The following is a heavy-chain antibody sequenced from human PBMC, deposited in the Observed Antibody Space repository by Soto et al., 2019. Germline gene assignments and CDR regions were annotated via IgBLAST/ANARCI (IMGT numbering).Heavy chain of an antibody. J-gene: IGHJ5*02. CDR3: AKDRSDDFWSGYRVDNCFDP. D-gene: IGHD3-3*01. V-gene: IGHV3-9*01. CDR2: ISWNSGSI. CDR1: GFTFDDYA. Sequence: EVQLVESGGGLVQPGRSLRLSCAASGFTFDDYAMHWVRQAPGKGLEWVSGISWNSGSIGYADSVKGRFTISRDNAKKSLYLQMNSLRAEDTALYYRAKDRSDDFWSGYRVDNCFDPWGQGTLVTVSS.